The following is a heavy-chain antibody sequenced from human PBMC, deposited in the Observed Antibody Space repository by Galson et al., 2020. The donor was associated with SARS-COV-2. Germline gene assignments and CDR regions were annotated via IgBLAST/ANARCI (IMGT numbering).Heavy chain of an antibody. CDR1: GGSISRGGYY. D-gene: IGHD3-16*01. V-gene: IGHV4-31*03. Sequence: SQTLSLTCTVSGGSISRGGYYWTWIRQFTGKGLAWIGYIYYTGSTYYNPSLKSRFTISVDTSKNQFSLRLNSVTAADTALYYCARGDGNNYYSLDIWGQGTTVTVSS. CDR3: ARGDGNNYYSLDI. J-gene: IGHJ6*02. CDR2: IYYTGST.